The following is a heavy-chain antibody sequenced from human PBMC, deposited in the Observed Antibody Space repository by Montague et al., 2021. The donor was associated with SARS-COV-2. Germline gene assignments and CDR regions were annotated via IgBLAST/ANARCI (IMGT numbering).Heavy chain of an antibody. D-gene: IGHD2-2*01. CDR1: GGSFSGYY. Sequence: SETLSLTCAVYGGSFSGYYWSWIRQPPGKGLEWIGEINHSGSTKYNPSLKSRVTISVDTSKNQFSLKLSSVTAADTAVYYCARVRAVPAAMRIFSLGRSYYGMDVWGQGTTVTVSS. CDR3: ARVRAVPAAMRIFSLGRSYYGMDV. CDR2: INHSGST. V-gene: IGHV4-34*01. J-gene: IGHJ6*02.